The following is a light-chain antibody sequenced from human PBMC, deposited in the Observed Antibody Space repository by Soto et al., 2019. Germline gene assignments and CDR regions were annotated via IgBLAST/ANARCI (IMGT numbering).Light chain of an antibody. J-gene: IGKJ1*01. CDR2: GAS. V-gene: IGKV3-15*01. CDR1: QGVGAN. CDR3: QHYSYWPRT. Sequence: EIVMTQSPATLSVSPGERATLSCRASQGVGANLAWYQQKPGQAPRLLIYGASTRAAGISPRFSGGGSETEFSLPISSRRSEDLGVYYCQHYSYWPRTFGQGTKVGIK.